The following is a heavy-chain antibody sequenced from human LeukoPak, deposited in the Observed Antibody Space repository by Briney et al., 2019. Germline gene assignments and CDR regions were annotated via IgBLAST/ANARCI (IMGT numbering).Heavy chain of an antibody. V-gene: IGHV1-24*01. D-gene: IGHD2-21*02. CDR3: ATHIVVVTAPPMGAIDI. Sequence: ASVKVSCKVSGYTLTELSMHWVRQAPGKGLEWMGGFDPEDGETIYAQKFQGRVTMTEDTSTDTAYMELSSLRSEDTAVYYCATHIVVVTAPPMGAIDIWGQGTMVTVSS. CDR2: FDPEDGET. CDR1: GYTLTELS. J-gene: IGHJ3*02.